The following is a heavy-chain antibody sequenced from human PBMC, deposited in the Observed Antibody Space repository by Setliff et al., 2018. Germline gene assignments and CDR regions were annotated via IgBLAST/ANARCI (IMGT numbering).Heavy chain of an antibody. V-gene: IGHV4-34*01. CDR3: ARGFTIFGVVMCYFDY. Sequence: SETLSLTCAVYGGSFSGYYWSWIRQPPGKGLEWIGEINHGGSTNYNPSLKSRVTISVDTSKNQFSLKLSSVTAADTAVYYCARGFTIFGVVMCYFDYWGQGTLVTVSS. CDR1: GGSFSGYY. CDR2: INHGGST. J-gene: IGHJ4*02. D-gene: IGHD3-3*01.